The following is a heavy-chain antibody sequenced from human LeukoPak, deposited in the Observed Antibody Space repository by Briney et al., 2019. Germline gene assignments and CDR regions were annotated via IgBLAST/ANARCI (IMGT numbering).Heavy chain of an antibody. Sequence: PSQTLSLTCTVSGGSISSGDYYWSWIRQPPGKGLEWIGYIYHSGSTYYNPSLKSRVTISVDTSKNQFSLKLSSVTAAGTAVYYCARDSTGNQNGQIDSSGWYFDYWGQGTLVTVSS. CDR1: GGSISSGDYY. CDR3: ARDSTGNQNGQIDSSGWYFDY. D-gene: IGHD6-19*01. CDR2: IYHSGST. J-gene: IGHJ4*02. V-gene: IGHV4-30-4*08.